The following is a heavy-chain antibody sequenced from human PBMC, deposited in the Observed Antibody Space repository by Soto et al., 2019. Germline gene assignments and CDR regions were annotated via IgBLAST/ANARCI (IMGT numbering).Heavy chain of an antibody. D-gene: IGHD2-2*01. Sequence: QVQLVQSGAEVKKPGSSVKVSCKASGGTFSSYAISWVRQAPGQGLEWMGGIIPIFGTANYPQKIQGTVTIPAVESRSTAYMELSSLRSEDTAVYYCATARIECFVSVPAAIDNWFDPWGQGTLVTVSS. J-gene: IGHJ5*02. CDR1: GGTFSSYA. V-gene: IGHV1-69*12. CDR2: IIPIFGTA. CDR3: ATARIECFVSVPAAIDNWFDP.